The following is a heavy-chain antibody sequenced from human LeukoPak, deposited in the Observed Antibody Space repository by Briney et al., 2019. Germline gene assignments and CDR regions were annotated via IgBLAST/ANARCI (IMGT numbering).Heavy chain of an antibody. J-gene: IGHJ4*02. D-gene: IGHD6-19*01. CDR1: GYSISSGYY. CDR2: IYHSGST. V-gene: IGHV4-38-2*02. Sequence: KPSETLSLTCTVSGYSISSGYYWGWIRQPPGKGLEWIGSIYHSGSTYYNPSLKSRVTISVDTSKNQFSLKLSSVTAADTAVYYCARNLDGYSSGWTDYWGQGTLVTVSS. CDR3: ARNLDGYSSGWTDY.